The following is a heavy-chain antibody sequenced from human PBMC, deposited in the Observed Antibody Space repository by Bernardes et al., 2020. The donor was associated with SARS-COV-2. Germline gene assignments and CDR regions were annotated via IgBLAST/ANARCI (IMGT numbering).Heavy chain of an antibody. J-gene: IGHJ4*02. CDR1: VFTFSSSW. D-gene: IGHD2-15*01. Sequence: GSLRLSSAGPVFTFSSSWVHWVRPTPGKGLLWVSRIYIDVSSTTSADSVKGRFTISRDNAKNTLYLQMDSLRADDTAVYYCARSMAPKASIVDYWGQGTLVTVSS. CDR2: IYIDVSST. CDR3: ARSMAPKASIVDY. V-gene: IGHV3-74*03.